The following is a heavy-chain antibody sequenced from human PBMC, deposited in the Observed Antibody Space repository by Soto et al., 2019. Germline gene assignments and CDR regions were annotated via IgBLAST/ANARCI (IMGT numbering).Heavy chain of an antibody. V-gene: IGHV3-30*18. CDR1: GFTFSSYG. D-gene: IGHD2-15*01. CDR2: ISYDGSNK. CDR3: AKDLWAVVAATFISYYYYGMDV. Sequence: QVQLVESGGGVVQPGRSLRLSCAASGFTFSSYGMHWVRQAPGKGLEWVAVISYDGSNKYYADSVKGRFTISRDNSKNTLYLQMNSLRAEDTAVYYCAKDLWAVVAATFISYYYYGMDVWGQGTTVTVSS. J-gene: IGHJ6*02.